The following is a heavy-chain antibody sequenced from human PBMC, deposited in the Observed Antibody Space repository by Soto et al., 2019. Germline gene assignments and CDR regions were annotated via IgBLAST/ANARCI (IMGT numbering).Heavy chain of an antibody. CDR2: MYYSGDT. V-gene: IGHV4-59*01. CDR1: GGSINNYY. CDR3: ARGDWNDYFYNGMDV. J-gene: IGHJ6*02. D-gene: IGHD1-1*01. Sequence: QVQLQESGPGLVKPSETLSLTCTVSGGSINNYYWVWLRQPPGEGLEWIGHMYYSGDTDYIPSLKSRVAISVDTSKNRFSLRLTSVTTADTAVYYCARGDWNDYFYNGMDVWGQGTTVIVSS.